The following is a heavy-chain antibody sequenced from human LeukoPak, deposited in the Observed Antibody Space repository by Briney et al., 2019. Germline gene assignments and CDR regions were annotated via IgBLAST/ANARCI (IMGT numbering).Heavy chain of an antibody. D-gene: IGHD2-8*02. CDR3: AKYRSATTASGGFDY. CDR1: GFTFSSYG. CDR2: IWYDGSNK. Sequence: GGSLRLSCAASGFTFSSYGMHWVRQAPGKGLEWVAVIWYDGSNKYYADSVKGRFTISRDNSKNTLYLQMNSLRAEDTAVYYCAKYRSATTASGGFDYWGQGALVTVSS. J-gene: IGHJ4*02. V-gene: IGHV3-33*06.